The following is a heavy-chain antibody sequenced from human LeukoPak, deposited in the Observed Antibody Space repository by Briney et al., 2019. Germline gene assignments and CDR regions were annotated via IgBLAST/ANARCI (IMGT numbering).Heavy chain of an antibody. CDR3: ARGPHIVVVVAARRNAGLDP. CDR2: IYHSGST. Sequence: SETLSLTCAVYGGSFSGYYWSWIRQPPGKGLEWIGEIYHSGSTNYNPSIKSRVTISVDTSKNQFSLKLSSVTAADTAVYYCARGPHIVVVVAARRNAGLDPWGQGTLVTVSS. J-gene: IGHJ5*02. CDR1: GGSFSGYY. V-gene: IGHV4-34*01. D-gene: IGHD2-15*01.